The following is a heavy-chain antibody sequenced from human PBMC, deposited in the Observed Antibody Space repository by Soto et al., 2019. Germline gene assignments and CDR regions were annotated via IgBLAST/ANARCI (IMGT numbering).Heavy chain of an antibody. CDR3: ARAAYCISTSCYGYYFDY. Sequence: SQTLSLTCAISGDSVSSNSAAWNWIRQSPSRGLEWLGRTYYRSKWYNDYAVSVKSRITINPDTSKNQFSLQLNSVTPEDTAVYYCARAAYCISTSCYGYYFDYWGQGTLVTVSS. CDR1: GDSVSSNSAA. V-gene: IGHV6-1*01. CDR2: TYYRSKWYN. J-gene: IGHJ4*02. D-gene: IGHD2-2*01.